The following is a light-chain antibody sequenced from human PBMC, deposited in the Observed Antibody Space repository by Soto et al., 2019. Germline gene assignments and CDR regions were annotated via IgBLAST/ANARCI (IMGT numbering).Light chain of an antibody. Sequence: EIVLTQPPATLSLSPGERATLSCRASQSVSSYLAWYQQKPGQAPRLLIYDASNRATGIPARFSGSGSGTDFTLTISSLEPEDFAVYYCQQRSNWPPTITFGQGTRPEIK. CDR1: QSVSSY. CDR3: QQRSNWPPTIT. V-gene: IGKV3-11*01. CDR2: DAS. J-gene: IGKJ5*01.